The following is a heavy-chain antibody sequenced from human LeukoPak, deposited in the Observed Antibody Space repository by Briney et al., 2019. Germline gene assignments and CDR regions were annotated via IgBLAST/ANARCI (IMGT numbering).Heavy chain of an antibody. CDR3: ARQPASLRGIDN. V-gene: IGHV5-51*01. CDR1: GYSFTNYW. J-gene: IGHJ4*02. CDR2: IYPGDSDT. Sequence: GESLKISCKGSGYSFTNYWIGWVRQMPGKGLGWMGIIYPGDSDTRYSPSFQGQVTMSADKSITTAYLQWSSLKASDTAMYYCARQPASLRGIDNWGQGTLVTVS.